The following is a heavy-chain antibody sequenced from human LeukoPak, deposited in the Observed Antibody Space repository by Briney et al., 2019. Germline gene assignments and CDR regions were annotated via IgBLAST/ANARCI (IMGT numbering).Heavy chain of an antibody. D-gene: IGHD2-2*02. CDR2: ISSSSSTI. Sequence: GGSLRLSCAASGFTFSSYSMNWVRQAPGKGLEWVSYISSSSSTIYYADSVKGRFTISRDNAKNSLYLQMNSLRAEDTALYYCARVGYCSSTSCYKMGGYYYGMDVWGQGTTVTVSS. CDR1: GFTFSSYS. J-gene: IGHJ6*02. CDR3: ARVGYCSSTSCYKMGGYYYGMDV. V-gene: IGHV3-48*04.